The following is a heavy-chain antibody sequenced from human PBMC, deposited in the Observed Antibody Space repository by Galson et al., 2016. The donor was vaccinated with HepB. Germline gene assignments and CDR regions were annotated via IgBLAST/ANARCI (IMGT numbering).Heavy chain of an antibody. CDR2: IIPMFNTA. V-gene: IGHV1-69*13. CDR1: GGTFSSYA. CDR3: ARGRGISEAGLGGY. Sequence: SVKVSCKASGGTFSSYAITWVRQAPGQGLEWMGGIIPMFNTANYPQKFQGRVTITADESTSTAYMELSSLRSEDTAMYYCARGRGISEAGLGGYWGQGTLVTVSS. J-gene: IGHJ4*02. D-gene: IGHD3-16*01.